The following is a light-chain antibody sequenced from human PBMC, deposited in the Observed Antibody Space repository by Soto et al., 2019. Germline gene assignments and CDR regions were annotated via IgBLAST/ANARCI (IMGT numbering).Light chain of an antibody. CDR2: KAS. Sequence: DIQMTQSPSTLSASVGDRVTITCRASQSISSWLAWYQQKPGTAPKLLIYKASTLQSGVPSRFSGSGSGTEFTLTISSLQPDDSATYYCQQYNDNWTFGQGTEVEIK. CDR1: QSISSW. CDR3: QQYNDNWT. V-gene: IGKV1-5*03. J-gene: IGKJ1*01.